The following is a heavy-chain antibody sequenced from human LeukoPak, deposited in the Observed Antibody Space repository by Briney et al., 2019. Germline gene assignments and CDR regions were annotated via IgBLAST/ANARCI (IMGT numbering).Heavy chain of an antibody. CDR3: AKDLGTEYNIFDY. D-gene: IGHD3-9*01. V-gene: IGHV3-30*02. CDR2: VRYGGIIK. CDR1: EFTFSAYA. J-gene: IGHJ4*02. Sequence: QAGGSLRLSCATSEFTFSAYAMHWLRQAPGRGLEWVAFVRYGGIIKYYADSVKGRFTISRDNSKNTLYLQMNSLRPEDTAVYYCAKDLGTEYNIFDYWGQGTLVTVSS.